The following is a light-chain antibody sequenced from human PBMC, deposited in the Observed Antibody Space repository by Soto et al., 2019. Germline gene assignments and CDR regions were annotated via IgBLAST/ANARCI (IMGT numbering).Light chain of an antibody. Sequence: QSVLTQPPSVSGAPGQRVTISCTGSSSNIGAGYDVHWYQQLPGTAPKLLIYGNSNRPSGVPDRFSGSKSGTSASLAIIGLQAEDEADYYCQSYDSSLSALYVFGTGTQLTVL. J-gene: IGLJ1*01. CDR2: GNS. CDR1: SSNIGAGYD. V-gene: IGLV1-40*01. CDR3: QSYDSSLSALYV.